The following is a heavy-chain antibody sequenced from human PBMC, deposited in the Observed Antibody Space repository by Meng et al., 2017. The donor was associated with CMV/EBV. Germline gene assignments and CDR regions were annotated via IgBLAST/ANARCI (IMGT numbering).Heavy chain of an antibody. J-gene: IGHJ4*02. CDR3: AREDACY. CDR1: GFTFSSYA. V-gene: IGHV3-30-3*01. CDR2: ISYDGSNK. Sequence: QVQMAGPGGGVVQPGRSLRLSCAASGFTFSSYAMHWVRQAPGKGLEWVAVISYDGSNKYYADSVKGRFTISRDNSKNTLYLQMNSLRAEDTSVYYCAREDACYWGQGTLVTVSS.